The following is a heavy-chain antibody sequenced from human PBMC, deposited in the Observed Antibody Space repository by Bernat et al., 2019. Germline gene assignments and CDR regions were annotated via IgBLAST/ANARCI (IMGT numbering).Heavy chain of an antibody. Sequence: VQLVESGGGVVQPGRSLRLSCAASGFTFSSYGMHWVRQAPGKGLEWVSVIYSGGTTYYADSVKGRFTISRDTSKNTLYLQMNSLRAEDTAVYYCARGGWVSSSSLSNDAFDIWGQGTMVTVSS. D-gene: IGHD6-13*01. V-gene: IGHV3-66*01. J-gene: IGHJ3*02. CDR1: GFTFSSYG. CDR2: IYSGGTT. CDR3: ARGGWVSSSSLSNDAFDI.